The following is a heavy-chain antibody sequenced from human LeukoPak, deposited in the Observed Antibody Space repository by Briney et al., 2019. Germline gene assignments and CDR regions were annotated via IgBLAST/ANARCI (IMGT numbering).Heavy chain of an antibody. CDR1: GYTLTELS. J-gene: IGHJ1*01. CDR3: ATGPSSSWYLEYFQH. V-gene: IGHV1-24*01. Sequence: ASVTVSFKVSGYTLTELSMHWVRQAPGKGGEWMGGFDPEDGETIYAQKFQGRVTMTEDTSTDTAYMELSSLRSEDTAVYYCATGPSSSWYLEYFQHWGQGTLVTVSS. D-gene: IGHD6-13*01. CDR2: FDPEDGET.